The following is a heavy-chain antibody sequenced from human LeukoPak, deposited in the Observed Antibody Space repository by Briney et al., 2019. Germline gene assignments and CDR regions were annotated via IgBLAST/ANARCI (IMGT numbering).Heavy chain of an antibody. J-gene: IGHJ4*02. CDR3: ARADTAMANDY. V-gene: IGHV3-11*01. D-gene: IGHD5-18*01. CDR2: TSSSGSTI. CDR1: GFSFSNYA. Sequence: ETGGSLRLSCAASGFSFSNYAMSWVRQAPGKGLEWVSYTSSSGSTIYYADSVKGRFTISRDNAKNSLYLQMNSLRAEDTAVYYCARADTAMANDYWGQGTLVTVSS.